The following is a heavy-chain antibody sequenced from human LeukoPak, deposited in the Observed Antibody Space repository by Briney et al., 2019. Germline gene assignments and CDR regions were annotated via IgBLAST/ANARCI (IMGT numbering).Heavy chain of an antibody. V-gene: IGHV3-48*03. CDR1: GFTFSSYE. CDR3: ARPHKRSPYYYYGMDV. D-gene: IGHD3-10*01. CDR2: ISSSGSTI. Sequence: EGSLRLSCAASGFTFSSYEMNWVRQAPGKGLEWVSYISSSGSTIYYADSVKGRFTISRDNAKNSLYLQVNSLRAEDTAVYHCARPHKRSPYYYYGMDVWGKGTTVTVSS. J-gene: IGHJ6*04.